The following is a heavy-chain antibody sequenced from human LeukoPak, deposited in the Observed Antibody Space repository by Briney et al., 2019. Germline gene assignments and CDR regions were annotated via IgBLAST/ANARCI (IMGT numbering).Heavy chain of an antibody. J-gene: IGHJ4*02. CDR1: GFTFSSYA. Sequence: GSLRLSCAASGFTFSSYAMSWIRQPPGKGLEWIGSIYYSGSTYYNPSLKSRVTISVDTSKNQFSLKLSSVTAADTAVYYCARAGRYSSSSVFDYWGQGTLVTVSS. CDR3: ARAGRYSSSSVFDY. D-gene: IGHD6-6*01. CDR2: IYYSGST. V-gene: IGHV4-39*07.